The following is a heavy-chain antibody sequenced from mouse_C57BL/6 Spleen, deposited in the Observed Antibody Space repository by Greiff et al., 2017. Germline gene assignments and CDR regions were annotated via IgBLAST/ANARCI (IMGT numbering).Heavy chain of an antibody. D-gene: IGHD2-4*01. CDR1: GFSLTSYG. Sequence: QVQLQQSGPGLVQPSQSLSITCTVSGFSLTSYGVHWVRQSPGKGLEWLGVIWSGGSTDYNAAFISRLSISKDNSKSQVFFKMNSLQADDTAIYYCARNPYDYDGGYYAMDYWGQGTSVTVSS. V-gene: IGHV2-2*01. CDR2: IWSGGST. CDR3: ARNPYDYDGGYYAMDY. J-gene: IGHJ4*01.